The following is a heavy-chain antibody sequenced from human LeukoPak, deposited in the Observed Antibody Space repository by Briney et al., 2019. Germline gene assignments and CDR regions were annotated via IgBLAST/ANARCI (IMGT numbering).Heavy chain of an antibody. CDR2: INHSGST. V-gene: IGHV4-34*01. CDR3: ATNRRYCSSTSCQNYYYYMDV. J-gene: IGHJ6*03. D-gene: IGHD2-2*01. CDR1: GGSFSGYY. Sequence: PSETLSLTCAVSGGSFSGYYWSWIRQPPGKGLEWIGEINHSGSTNYNPSLKSRVTISVDTSKNQFSLKLSSVTAADTAVYHCATNRRYCSSTSCQNYYYYMDVWGKGTTVTVSS.